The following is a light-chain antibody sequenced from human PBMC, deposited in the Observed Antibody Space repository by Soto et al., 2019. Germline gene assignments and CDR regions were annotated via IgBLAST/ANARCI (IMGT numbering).Light chain of an antibody. J-gene: IGKJ2*01. CDR1: QSVTNW. CDR3: QQYTTYPYT. CDR2: DAS. V-gene: IGKV1-5*01. Sequence: DIQMTQSPSTLSASVGDRVTITCRASQSVTNWLAWYQQNPGKAPNLLIYDASRLQRGTLSRFNGSGSWTEFTLTISSLQPDDFATYYCQQYTTYPYTFGQGTTLAIK.